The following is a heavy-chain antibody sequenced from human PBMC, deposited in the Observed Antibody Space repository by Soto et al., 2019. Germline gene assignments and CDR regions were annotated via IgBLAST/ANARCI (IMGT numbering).Heavy chain of an antibody. CDR2: IXHSGTX. V-gene: IGHV4-59*12. J-gene: IGHJ5*02. CDR3: ARDFAATAAPFDP. CDR1: GGSIGSYY. Sequence: TRSLTCTVSGGSIGSYYWSWIRQPPGXGLERVGHIXHSGTXNSNHSLKSRVXISVDTSXXQFSPKLTYVTAEDTAVYYCARDFAATAAPFDPWGKGTLVTVYS. D-gene: IGHD6-13*01.